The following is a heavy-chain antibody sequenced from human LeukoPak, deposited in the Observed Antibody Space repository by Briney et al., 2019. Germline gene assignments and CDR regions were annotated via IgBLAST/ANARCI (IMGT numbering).Heavy chain of an antibody. V-gene: IGHV5-51*01. CDR2: IYPGDSDT. J-gene: IGHJ5*01. CDR3: ARRADYYGLFES. CDR1: GYTFTNYW. Sequence: GESLKISCKGSGYTFTNYWIAWVRQMPGKGLEWMGIIYPGDSDTRYSPSFQGQITISADKSINTAYPQWSSLKASDTAMYYCARRADYYGLFESWGQGTLVTVSS. D-gene: IGHD3-10*01.